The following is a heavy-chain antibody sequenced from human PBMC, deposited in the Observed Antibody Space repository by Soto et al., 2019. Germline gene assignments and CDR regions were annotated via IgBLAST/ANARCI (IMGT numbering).Heavy chain of an antibody. CDR1: GGTLNNYA. Sequence: SVKVSCKASGGTLNNYAVNWVRQAPGQGLEWMGGILPVSAPPDYAQKFQGRVSITADHSTSTVYMELSRLKSDDTAVYCCATDSNYDVSNSFWGQGTLVTVSS. V-gene: IGHV1-69*13. D-gene: IGHD3-3*01. J-gene: IGHJ4*02. CDR3: ATDSNYDVSNSF. CDR2: ILPVSAPP.